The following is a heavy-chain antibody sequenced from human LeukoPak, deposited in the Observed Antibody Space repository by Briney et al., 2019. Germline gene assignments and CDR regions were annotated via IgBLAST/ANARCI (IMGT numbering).Heavy chain of an antibody. J-gene: IGHJ3*02. V-gene: IGHV1-24*01. D-gene: IGHD3-10*01. CDR2: FDPEDGET. CDR3: ARGSRTNYYGSGSYSPHRQADAFDI. CDR1: GYTFTGYY. Sequence: ASVKVSCKASGYTFTGYYMHWVRQAPGQGLEWMGGFDPEDGETIYAQKFQGRVTMTEDTSTDTAYMELSSLRSEDTAVYYCARGSRTNYYGSGSYSPHRQADAFDIWGQGTMVTVSS.